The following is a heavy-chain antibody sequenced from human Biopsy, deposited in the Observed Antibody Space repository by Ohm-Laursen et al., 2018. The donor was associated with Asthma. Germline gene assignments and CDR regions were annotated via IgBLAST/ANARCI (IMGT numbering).Heavy chain of an antibody. J-gene: IGHJ6*02. V-gene: IGHV4-39*01. CDR2: IYYSGTT. CDR1: SGSGGYMRSGNYY. Sequence: TLSLTCSLSSGSGGYMRSGNYYWGWIRQPPGKGLEWIGRIYYSGTTYYNPSLESRVTVSAATSKNQFSLKLTSVTAADTAVYYCVRGSSSWHHGPFHYYYGLDVWGQGTTATVSS. D-gene: IGHD6-13*01. CDR3: VRGSSSWHHGPFHYYYGLDV.